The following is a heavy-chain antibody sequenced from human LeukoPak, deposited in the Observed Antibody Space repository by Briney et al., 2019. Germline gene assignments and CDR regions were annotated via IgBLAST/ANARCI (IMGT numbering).Heavy chain of an antibody. CDR1: GGSFSGYY. Sequence: SETLSLTCAVYGGSFSGYYWSWIRQPPGKGLEWIGEINHSGSTNYNPSLKSRVTISVDTSKNQFSLKLSSVTAADTAVYYCARPYYDILTGYYRYFDYWGQGTLVTVSS. D-gene: IGHD3-9*01. V-gene: IGHV4-34*01. CDR2: INHSGST. CDR3: ARPYYDILTGYYRYFDY. J-gene: IGHJ4*02.